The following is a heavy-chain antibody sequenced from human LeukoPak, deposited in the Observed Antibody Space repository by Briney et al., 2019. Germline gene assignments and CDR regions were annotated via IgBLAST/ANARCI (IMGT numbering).Heavy chain of an antibody. V-gene: IGHV3-21*01. D-gene: IGHD5-18*01. Sequence: GSLRLSCAASGFTFSSYTMNWVRQAPGKGLEWVSSISSSSSYIYYADSVKGRFTISRDNAKNSLYLQMNSLRAEDTAVYYCARLSGYSYGETNYWGQGTLVTVSS. CDR3: ARLSGYSYGETNY. CDR2: ISSSSSYI. J-gene: IGHJ4*02. CDR1: GFTFSSYT.